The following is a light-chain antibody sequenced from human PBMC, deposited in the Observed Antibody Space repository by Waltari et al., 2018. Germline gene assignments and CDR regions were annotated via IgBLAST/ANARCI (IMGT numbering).Light chain of an antibody. V-gene: IGLV2-14*01. Sequence: QSALTQPAAVSAPPGQSTTTSFSGSTTDFGTSDYLPWYQQYPGQAPNLILYQVTIRPSGVSHRFSGSKSGNTASLTISGLQTDDEAIYYCSSYTDSTTVVFGGGTVVTVL. J-gene: IGLJ2*01. CDR1: TTDFGTSDY. CDR3: SSYTDSTTVV. CDR2: QVT.